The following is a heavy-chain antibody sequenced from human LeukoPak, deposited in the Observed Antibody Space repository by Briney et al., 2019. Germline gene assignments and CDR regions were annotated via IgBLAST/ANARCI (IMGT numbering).Heavy chain of an antibody. J-gene: IGHJ4*02. CDR1: GFTFSTFG. CDR3: AKDRWGAVASFDY. V-gene: IGHV3-30*02. CDR2: IRYDGSNK. Sequence: GGSLRLSCAASGFAASGFTFSTFGMHWVRQAPGKGLEWVAFIRYDGSNKYYADSVKGRFTISRDDSKNTLYLQMNSLRAEDTAAYYCAKDRWGAVASFDYWGQGTLVTVSS. D-gene: IGHD6-19*01.